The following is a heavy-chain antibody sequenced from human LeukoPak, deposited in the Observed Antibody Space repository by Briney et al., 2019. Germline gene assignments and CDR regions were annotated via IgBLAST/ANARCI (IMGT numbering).Heavy chain of an antibody. V-gene: IGHV3-9*01. CDR3: AKDRSGRGYGMDV. D-gene: IGHD1-26*01. CDR1: GFTFDDYA. J-gene: IGHJ6*02. CDR2: ISWNSGSI. Sequence: GGSLRLSCAASGFTFDDYAMHWVRQAPGKGLEWVSGISWNSGSIGYADSAKGRFTISRDNAKNSLYLQMNSLRAEDTALYYCAKDRSGRGYGMDVWGQGTTVTVSS.